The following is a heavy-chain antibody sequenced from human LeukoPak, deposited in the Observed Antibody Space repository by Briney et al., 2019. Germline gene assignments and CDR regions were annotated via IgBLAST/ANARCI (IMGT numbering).Heavy chain of an antibody. CDR2: IIPIFGTA. Sequence: ASVKVSCKASGGTFSSYAISWVRQAPGQGLEWMGGIIPIFGTANYAQKFQGRVTITTDESTSTAYMELSSLRSEDTAVYYCARDREGAGRGVFDYWGQGTLVTVSS. J-gene: IGHJ4*02. D-gene: IGHD1-26*01. CDR3: ARDREGAGRGVFDY. V-gene: IGHV1-69*05. CDR1: GGTFSSYA.